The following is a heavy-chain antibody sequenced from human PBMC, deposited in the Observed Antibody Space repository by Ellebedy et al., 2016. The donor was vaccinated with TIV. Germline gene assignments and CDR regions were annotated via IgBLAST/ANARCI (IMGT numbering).Heavy chain of an antibody. Sequence: GGSLRLXXSASGFFFSDYCMNWVRQAPGKGLEWVSSISSGSTYIFYADSAKGRFTISRDNPTDSLYLQMNSLRAEDTAVYYCARQERGTTRGAFDIWGQGTRVTVSS. CDR2: ISSGSTYI. CDR3: ARQERGTTRGAFDI. CDR1: GFFFSDYC. D-gene: IGHD1/OR15-1a*01. V-gene: IGHV3-21*01. J-gene: IGHJ3*02.